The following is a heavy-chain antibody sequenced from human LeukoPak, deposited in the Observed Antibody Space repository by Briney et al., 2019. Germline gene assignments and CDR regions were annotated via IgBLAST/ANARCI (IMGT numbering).Heavy chain of an antibody. CDR2: ISGYNGDI. D-gene: IGHD3-16*01. J-gene: IGHJ6*02. CDR1: GYNLRSHG. CDR3: AGFSVFGADTSPRYNSGMDV. V-gene: IGHV1-18*01. Sequence: ASVKVSCKASGYNLRSHGITWVRQARGQGLEWMGWISGYNGDIKEAQKFQGRLTMTTETSTSTAYMELRSPRSDDTAVYYCAGFSVFGADTSPRYNSGMDVWGQGTTVIVSS.